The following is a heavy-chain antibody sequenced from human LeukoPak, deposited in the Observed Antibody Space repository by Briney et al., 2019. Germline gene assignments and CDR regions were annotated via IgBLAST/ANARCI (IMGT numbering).Heavy chain of an antibody. CDR3: ATYSSSNGREFQY. CDR2: IQQHGSET. CDR1: GFTFDTYW. Sequence: GGSLRLSCVASGFTFDTYWMHWVRQAPGKGLEWVANIQQHGSETYYGDSVKGRFTISRDNAKNSLYLQMNSLRAEDTAVYYCATYSSSNGREFQYWGQGTLVTVSS. D-gene: IGHD2-2*01. J-gene: IGHJ1*01. V-gene: IGHV3-7*01.